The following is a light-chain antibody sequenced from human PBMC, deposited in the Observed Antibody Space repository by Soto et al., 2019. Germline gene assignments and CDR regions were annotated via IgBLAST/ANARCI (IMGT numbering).Light chain of an antibody. Sequence: IVLTQSPATLSLSPGERATLSCRASPSVSSYLAWYQQKPGQAPRLLIYDAFNRAAGVPARFSGSGSGTDFILTISSLEPEDFAIYYCQQRSNPFTFGPGTKVDIK. V-gene: IGKV3-11*01. CDR2: DAF. J-gene: IGKJ3*01. CDR1: PSVSSY. CDR3: QQRSNPFT.